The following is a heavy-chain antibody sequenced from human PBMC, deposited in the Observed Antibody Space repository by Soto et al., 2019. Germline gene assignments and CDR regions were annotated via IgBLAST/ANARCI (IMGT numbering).Heavy chain of an antibody. D-gene: IGHD4-17*01. CDR3: ARYALYGDYEPYFDY. CDR2: IYYSGST. V-gene: IGHV4-31*03. J-gene: IGHJ4*02. CDR1: GCSISSGGYY. Sequence: SXETLSLTCTVAGCSISSGGYYWSWIRQHPGKGLEWIGYIYYSGSTYYNPSLKSRVTISVDTSKNQFSLKLSSVTAADTAVYYCARYALYGDYEPYFDYRGQGTLVTVS.